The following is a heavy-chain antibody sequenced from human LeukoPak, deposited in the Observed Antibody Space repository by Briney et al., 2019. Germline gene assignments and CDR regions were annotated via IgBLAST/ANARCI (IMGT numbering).Heavy chain of an antibody. Sequence: RPSETLSLTCAVYGGSFSGYYWSWIRQPPGKGLEWIGEINHSGSTNYNPSLKSRVTISVDTSKNQFSLKLSSVTAADTAVYYCARGYCSGGSCHRPGPLRNYYMDVWGKGTTVTISS. CDR2: INHSGST. CDR1: GGSFSGYY. V-gene: IGHV4-34*01. CDR3: ARGYCSGGSCHRPGPLRNYYMDV. D-gene: IGHD2-15*01. J-gene: IGHJ6*03.